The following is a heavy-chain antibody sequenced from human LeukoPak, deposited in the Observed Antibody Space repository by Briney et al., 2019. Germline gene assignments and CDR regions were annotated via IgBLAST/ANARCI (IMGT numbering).Heavy chain of an antibody. CDR3: AKDSTYYYDSSGSTAGPLDY. D-gene: IGHD3-22*01. CDR1: GFTFSSYA. Sequence: PGGSLRLSCAASGFTFSSYAMSWVRQAPGKGLEWVSAISGSGGSTYYADSVKGRFTISRDSSKNTLYLQMNSLRAEDTAVYYCAKDSTYYYDSSGSTAGPLDYWGQGTLVTVSS. J-gene: IGHJ4*02. V-gene: IGHV3-23*01. CDR2: ISGSGGST.